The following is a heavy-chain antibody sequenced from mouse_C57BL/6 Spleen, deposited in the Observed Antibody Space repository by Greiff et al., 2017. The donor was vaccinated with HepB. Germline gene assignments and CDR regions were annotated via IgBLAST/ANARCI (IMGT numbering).Heavy chain of an antibody. CDR2: IWSGGST. J-gene: IGHJ1*03. Sequence: VQRVESGPGLVQPSQSLSITCTVSGFSLTSYGVHWVRQSPGKGLEWLGVIWSGGSTDYNAAFISRLSISKDNSKSQVFVKMNSLQADDTAIYYCARNRLRGYFDVWGTGTTVTVSS. D-gene: IGHD3-2*02. CDR3: ARNRLRGYFDV. CDR1: GFSLTSYG. V-gene: IGHV2-2*01.